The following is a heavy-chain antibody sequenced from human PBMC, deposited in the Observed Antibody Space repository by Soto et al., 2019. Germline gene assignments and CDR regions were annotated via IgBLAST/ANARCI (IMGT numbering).Heavy chain of an antibody. CDR2: IWYDGSNK. J-gene: IGHJ4*02. Sequence: GGSLRLSCAASGFTFSSYGVHWVRQAPGKGLEWVAVIWYDGSNKYYADSVKGRFTISRDNSKNTLYLQMNSLRAEDTAVYYCARPNYYGSGSYYTPGDYWGQGTLVTVSS. CDR3: ARPNYYGSGSYYTPGDY. CDR1: GFTFSSYG. D-gene: IGHD3-10*01. V-gene: IGHV3-33*01.